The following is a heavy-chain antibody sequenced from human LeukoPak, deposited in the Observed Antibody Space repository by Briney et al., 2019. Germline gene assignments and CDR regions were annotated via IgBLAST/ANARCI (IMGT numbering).Heavy chain of an antibody. V-gene: IGHV3-21*01. CDR3: ARDSSWHVPVPENPVAFDY. Sequence: GVSLRLSCAASGFTFSRYSMNWVRQAPGKGLEWVSSISSSSSYIYYADSVKGRFTISRDNAKNSLYLQMNSLRAEDTAMYYCARDSSWHVPVPENPVAFDYWGQGTLVTVSS. D-gene: IGHD6-13*01. CDR2: ISSSSSYI. J-gene: IGHJ4*02. CDR1: GFTFSRYS.